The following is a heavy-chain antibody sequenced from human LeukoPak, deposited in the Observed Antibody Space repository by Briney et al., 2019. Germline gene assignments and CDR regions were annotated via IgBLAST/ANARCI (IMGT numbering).Heavy chain of an antibody. CDR1: GFTFSDYG. J-gene: IGHJ4*02. D-gene: IGHD6-13*01. CDR2: VWYGGTNP. CDR3: VKDRERDTQYLAAAGVFDY. V-gene: IGHV3-30*18. Sequence: GMSXRLSCAASGFTFSDYGMHWVRQAPGKGLEWLAVVWYGGTNPYYSDSVKGRFTISRDNSKNTLYLQMSSLRAEDTAVYYCVKDRERDTQYLAAAGVFDYWGQGTPVTVSS.